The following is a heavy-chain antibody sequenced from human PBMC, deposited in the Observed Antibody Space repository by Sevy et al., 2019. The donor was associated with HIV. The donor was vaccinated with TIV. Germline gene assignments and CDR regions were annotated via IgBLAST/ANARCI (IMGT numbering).Heavy chain of an antibody. V-gene: IGHV3-64D*06. CDR2: ISSDGGST. CDR1: GFTLSSYG. D-gene: IGHD4-17*01. CDR3: VKSLPTVTRFDY. J-gene: IGHJ4*02. Sequence: GGSLRLSCSASGFTLSSYGMHWVRQAPGKGLEYVSAISSDGGSTYYAVSVKDRFTISRDNSKNTLYLQMSSLRAEDTAVYYCVKSLPTVTRFDYWGQGTLVTVSS.